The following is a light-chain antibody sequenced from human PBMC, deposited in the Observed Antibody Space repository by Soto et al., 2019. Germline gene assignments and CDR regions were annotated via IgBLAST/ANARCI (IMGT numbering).Light chain of an antibody. Sequence: QSVLTQPPSVSAAPGQKVTISCPGSSSNIGNNFVSWYQQLPGTAPRLLIYDNNNRPSGIPYRFSGSQSGTSATLAITGLQTGDEADYFCGTWDSSLSVVIFGGGTKLTVL. CDR2: DNN. CDR1: SSNIGNNF. J-gene: IGLJ2*01. V-gene: IGLV1-51*01. CDR3: GTWDSSLSVVI.